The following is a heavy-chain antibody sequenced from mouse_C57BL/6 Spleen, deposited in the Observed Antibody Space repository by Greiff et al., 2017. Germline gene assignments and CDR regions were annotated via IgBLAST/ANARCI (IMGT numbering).Heavy chain of an antibody. V-gene: IGHV1-69*01. D-gene: IGHD2-3*01. CDR1: GYTFTSYW. Sequence: QVQLKQPGAELVMPGASVKLSCKASGYTFTSYWMHWVKQRPGQGLEWIGEIDPSDSYTNYNQKFKGKSTLTVDKSSSTAYMQLSSLTSEDSAVYYCATDGYYDAMDYWGQGTSVTVSS. CDR2: IDPSDSYT. J-gene: IGHJ4*01. CDR3: ATDGYYDAMDY.